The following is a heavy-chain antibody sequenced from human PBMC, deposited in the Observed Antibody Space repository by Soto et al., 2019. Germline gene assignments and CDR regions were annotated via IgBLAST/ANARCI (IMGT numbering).Heavy chain of an antibody. V-gene: IGHV3-73*01. CDR2: IRSKANSYAT. CDR3: AKLGSSNWSPHYYFDC. CDR1: GFTFSGSA. J-gene: IGHJ4*02. Sequence: HPGGSLRLSFAASGFTFSGSAMHWVRQASGKGLEWVGRIRSKANSYATTYAASVKGRFTISRDNSKTTLFLQMNSLGAEDTAIYYCAKLGSSNWSPHYYFDCWGQGTLVTVSS. D-gene: IGHD4-4*01.